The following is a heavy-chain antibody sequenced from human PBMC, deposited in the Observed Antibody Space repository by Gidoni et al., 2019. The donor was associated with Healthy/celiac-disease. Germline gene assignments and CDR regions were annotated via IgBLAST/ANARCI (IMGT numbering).Heavy chain of an antibody. J-gene: IGHJ4*02. CDR2: IGTAGDT. Sequence: EVQLVESGGGLVQPGGSLRLSCAASGFTFSSYDMHWVRQATGKGLEWVSAIGTAGDTYYPGAVKGRFTISRENAKNSLYLQMNSLRAEDTAVYYCARGSPRACSSTSCYYGPIDYWGQGTLVTVSS. CDR1: GFTFSSYD. D-gene: IGHD2-2*01. CDR3: ARGSPRACSSTSCYYGPIDY. V-gene: IGHV3-13*01.